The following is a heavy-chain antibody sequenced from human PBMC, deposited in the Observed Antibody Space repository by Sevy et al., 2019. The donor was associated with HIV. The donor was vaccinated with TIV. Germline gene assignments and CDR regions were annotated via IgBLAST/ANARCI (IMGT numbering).Heavy chain of an antibody. CDR2: ITSSSNTI. CDR1: GFRFRDYR. Sequence: GGSLRLSCAASGFRFRDYRMNWVRQAPGKGLEWVSYITSSSNTIKYADSVKGRFTISRDNGRNSLYLQINSLRHEDTAVYYCERDRGRGEVALDLWGQGTLVTVSS. V-gene: IGHV3-48*02. D-gene: IGHD3-10*01. J-gene: IGHJ5*02. CDR3: ERDRGRGEVALDL.